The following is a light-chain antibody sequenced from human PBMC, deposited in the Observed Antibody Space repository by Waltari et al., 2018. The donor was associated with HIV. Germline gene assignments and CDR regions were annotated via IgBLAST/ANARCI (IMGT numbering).Light chain of an antibody. CDR1: SSNIGSYY. Sequence: QSVLTQPPSASGTPGQRVTISCSGSSSNIGSYYVYWYQQLPGTAPKLLIYRNNQRPSGVPDLFSGPKSGTAASLAISGLRSEDEADYYCAAWTDSLSGVVFGGGTKLSVL. V-gene: IGLV1-47*01. CDR3: AAWTDSLSGVV. CDR2: RNN. J-gene: IGLJ2*01.